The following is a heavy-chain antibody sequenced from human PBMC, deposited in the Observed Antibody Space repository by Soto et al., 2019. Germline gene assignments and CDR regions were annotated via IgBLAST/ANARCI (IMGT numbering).Heavy chain of an antibody. Sequence: GGSLRLSCAASGFTFSSYGMHWVRQAPGKGLEWVAVIWYDGSNKYYADSVKGRFTISRDNSKNTLYLQMNSLRAEDTAVYYCARTYFDWFVLNNWAFDIWGQGTMVTVSS. D-gene: IGHD3-9*01. CDR1: GFTFSSYG. CDR3: ARTYFDWFVLNNWAFDI. V-gene: IGHV3-33*01. J-gene: IGHJ3*02. CDR2: IWYDGSNK.